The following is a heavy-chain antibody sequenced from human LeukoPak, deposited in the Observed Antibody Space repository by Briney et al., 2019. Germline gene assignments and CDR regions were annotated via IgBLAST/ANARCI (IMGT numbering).Heavy chain of an antibody. V-gene: IGHV4-39*07. CDR3: AREAVYYYDSSGYYDY. CDR2: VYYNVKT. D-gene: IGHD3-22*01. Sequence: SETLSLTCTVSGGSIDTTSYLWAWIRQSPGKWLQWIGSVYYNVKTYYNPSLKSRVTISVDTSKNQFSLKLSSVTAADTAVYFCAREAVYYYDSSGYYDYWGQGTLVTVSS. J-gene: IGHJ4*02. CDR1: GGSIDTTSYL.